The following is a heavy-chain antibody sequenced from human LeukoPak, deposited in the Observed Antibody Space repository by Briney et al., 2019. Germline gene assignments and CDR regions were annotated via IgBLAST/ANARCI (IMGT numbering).Heavy chain of an antibody. CDR3: ARGPYQLLPGSAFDI. CDR1: GYTFTGYY. V-gene: IGHV1-2*02. J-gene: IGHJ3*02. CDR2: INPNSGGT. D-gene: IGHD2-2*01. Sequence: ASVKVSCKASGYTFTGYYMHWVRQAPGQGLEWMGWINPNSGGTNYAQKFQGRVTMTRDTSISTAYMELSRLRSDDTAVYYCARGPYQLLPGSAFDIWGQGTMVTVSS.